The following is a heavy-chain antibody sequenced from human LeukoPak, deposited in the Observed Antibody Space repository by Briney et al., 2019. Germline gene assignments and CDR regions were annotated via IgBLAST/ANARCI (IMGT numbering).Heavy chain of an antibody. D-gene: IGHD3-3*01. V-gene: IGHV4-39*07. CDR2: IFYSGGT. CDR3: ASPRYDFWSGYYTFDY. CDR1: GGSLITPNYY. J-gene: IGHJ4*02. Sequence: SETLSLTCTVSGGSLITPNYYWGWVRLPPRKGLEWIGNIFYSGGTYYNQSLQSRVTISVDTSKNQFSLKLSSVTAADTAVYYCASPRYDFWSGYYTFDYWGQGTLVTVSS.